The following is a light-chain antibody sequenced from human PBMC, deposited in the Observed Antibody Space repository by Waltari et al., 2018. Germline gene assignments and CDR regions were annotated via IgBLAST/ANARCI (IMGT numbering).Light chain of an antibody. CDR3: CSFAGRSTWV. CDR2: EAT. V-gene: IGLV2-23*01. Sequence: QSALTQPASVSGSPGQSLAVSCTGRSSDVGTYNLVSWYQQHPGKAPKLIIYEATKRPSGVSTRFSGSKSGNMASLTISGLQAEDEAEYYCCSFAGRSTWVFGTGTKVTVL. J-gene: IGLJ1*01. CDR1: SSDVGTYNL.